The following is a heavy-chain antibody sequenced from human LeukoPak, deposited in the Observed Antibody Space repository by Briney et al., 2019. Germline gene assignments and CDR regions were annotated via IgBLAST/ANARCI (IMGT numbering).Heavy chain of an antibody. CDR3: ARGPRDGYNYWFDP. CDR2: INAGNGNT. CDR1: GYTFSSYA. D-gene: IGHD5-24*01. Sequence: ASVKVSCKASGYTFSSYAMHWVRQAPGQRLEWMGWINAGNGNTKYSQKFQGRVTITRDTSADTAYMELSSLRSEDTAVYYCARGPRDGYNYWFDPWGQGTLVTVSS. V-gene: IGHV1-3*01. J-gene: IGHJ5*02.